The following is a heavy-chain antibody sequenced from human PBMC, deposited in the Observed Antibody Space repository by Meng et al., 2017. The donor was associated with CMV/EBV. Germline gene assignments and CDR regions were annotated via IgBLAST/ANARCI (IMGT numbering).Heavy chain of an antibody. CDR3: ARAGGYDFWSGKPKYGMDV. V-gene: IGHV1-46*01. CDR2: INPSGGST. Sequence: ASLKVSCKASGYTFTSYYMHWVRQAPGQGLEWMGIINPSGGSTSYAQKFQGRVTMTRDTSTSTVYMELSSLRSEDTAVYYCARAGGYDFWSGKPKYGMDVWGQGTTVTVSS. D-gene: IGHD3-3*01. CDR1: GYTFTSYY. J-gene: IGHJ6*02.